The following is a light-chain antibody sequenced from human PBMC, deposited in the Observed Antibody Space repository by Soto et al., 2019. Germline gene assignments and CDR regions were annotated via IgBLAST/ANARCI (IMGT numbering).Light chain of an antibody. V-gene: IGKV1-5*01. CDR2: GAS. CDR3: QQYKNWPPIT. Sequence: DIPMTQSPSTLSPSLPEGVTIXCRASQSISSWLAWYQQKPGKAPKLLIYGASSLESGVPLRFSGSGSGTEFTLTISSLQSEDFAVYYCQQYKNWPPITFGQGTRLEI. J-gene: IGKJ5*01. CDR1: QSISSW.